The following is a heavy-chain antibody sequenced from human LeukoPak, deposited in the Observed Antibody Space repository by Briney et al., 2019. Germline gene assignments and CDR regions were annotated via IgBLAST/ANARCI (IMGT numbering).Heavy chain of an antibody. D-gene: IGHD3-16*01. J-gene: IGHJ4*02. Sequence: ASVKVSCKASLFSFTSYHIHWVRQAPGQGLEWMGWMNPKSGDTKYAQKFQGRVTLTTDTSVNTAYMDLSGLRSDDTAVYFCARDPGILRLEACDYWGQGTLVTVSS. V-gene: IGHV1-2*02. CDR3: ARDPGILRLEACDY. CDR2: MNPKSGDT. CDR1: LFSFTSYH.